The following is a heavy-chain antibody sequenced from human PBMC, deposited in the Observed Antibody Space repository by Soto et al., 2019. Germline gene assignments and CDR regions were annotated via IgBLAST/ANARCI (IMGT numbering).Heavy chain of an antibody. CDR2: INHSGST. D-gene: IGHD6-13*01. CDR1: GGSFSGYY. J-gene: IGHJ6*02. CDR3: YGAAAEHYYYGMDV. Sequence: QVQLQQWGAGLLKPSETLSLTCAVYGGSFSGYYWSWIRQPPGKGLEWIGEINHSGSTNYNPSLKSRVTISVDTSKNQFSLKLSSVTAADTAVYNCYGAAAEHYYYGMDVWGPGTTVTVSS. V-gene: IGHV4-34*01.